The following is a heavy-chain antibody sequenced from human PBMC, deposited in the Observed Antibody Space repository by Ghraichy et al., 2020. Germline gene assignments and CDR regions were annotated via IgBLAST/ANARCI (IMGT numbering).Heavy chain of an antibody. J-gene: IGHJ1*01. Sequence: LSLTCAASGFTFSSHAMSWVRQAPGKGLEWVSGISGSGGSTYHAASVKGRFTISRDNSKNTLYLQMNSLRAEDTAVYYCAEGSAVLGYFQHWGQGTLVTVSS. CDR3: AEGSAVLGYFQH. V-gene: IGHV3-23*01. CDR2: ISGSGGST. D-gene: IGHD3-10*01. CDR1: GFTFSSHA.